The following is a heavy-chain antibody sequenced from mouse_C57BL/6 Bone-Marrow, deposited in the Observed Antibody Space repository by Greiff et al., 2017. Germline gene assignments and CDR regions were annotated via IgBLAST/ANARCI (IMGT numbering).Heavy chain of an antibody. Sequence: VQLQQSGPELVKPGASVKISCKASGYSFTDYNMNWVKQSNGKGLEWIGVINPNYGTTSYNQKFKGKATLTVDQSSSTAYMRLNSLTSEDSAVYYGARGYYYDYAMDYWGQGTSVTVSS. J-gene: IGHJ4*01. CDR3: ARGYYYDYAMDY. CDR2: INPNYGTT. D-gene: IGHD2-4*01. V-gene: IGHV1-39*01. CDR1: GYSFTDYN.